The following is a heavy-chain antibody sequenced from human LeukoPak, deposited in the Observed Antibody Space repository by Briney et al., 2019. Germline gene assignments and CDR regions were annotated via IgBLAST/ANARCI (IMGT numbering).Heavy chain of an antibody. CDR3: AKTYYYDPFDY. J-gene: IGHJ4*02. V-gene: IGHV4-39*01. CDR2: IYYSGST. D-gene: IGHD3-22*01. CDR1: GGSISNSGYY. Sequence: SETLSLTCTVSGGSISNSGYYWGWIRQPPGKGLEWIGDIYYSGSTYYNPSLKSRVAISVDTSKNQFSLKLSSVTAADTAVYYCAKTYYYDPFDYWGQGTLVTVSS.